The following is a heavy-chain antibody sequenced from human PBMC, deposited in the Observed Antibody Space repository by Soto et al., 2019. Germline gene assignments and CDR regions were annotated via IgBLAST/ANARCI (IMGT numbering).Heavy chain of an antibody. CDR2: IWYDGSNK. V-gene: IGHV3-33*01. D-gene: IGHD1-26*01. CDR1: GFTFSSYC. J-gene: IGHJ4*02. CDR3: ARDVGSYLMVPDY. Sequence: PGGSLRLSCAASGFTFSSYCMHWVRQAPGKGLEWVAVIWYDGSNKYYADSVKGRFTISRDNSKNTLYLQMNSLRAEDTAVYYCARDVGSYLMVPDYWGQGTLVTVSS.